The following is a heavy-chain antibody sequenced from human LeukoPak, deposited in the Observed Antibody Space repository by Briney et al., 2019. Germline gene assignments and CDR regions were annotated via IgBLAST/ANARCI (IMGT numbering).Heavy chain of an antibody. J-gene: IGHJ4*02. D-gene: IGHD5-12*01. Sequence: PGGSLRLSCAASGFTFSSYSMNWVRQAPGKGLEWVSYISSSSSTIYYADSVKGRFTISRDNAKNSLYLQMNSLRAEDTAVYYCARDPGIVATMYYFDYWGQGTLVTVSS. V-gene: IGHV3-48*01. CDR1: GFTFSSYS. CDR3: ARDPGIVATMYYFDY. CDR2: ISSSSSTI.